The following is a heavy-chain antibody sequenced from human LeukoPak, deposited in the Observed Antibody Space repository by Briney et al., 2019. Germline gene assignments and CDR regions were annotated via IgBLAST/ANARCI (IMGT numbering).Heavy chain of an antibody. J-gene: IGHJ4*02. CDR3: ARSWNSACDY. CDR2: ISGYNGAT. V-gene: IGHV1-18*01. D-gene: IGHD1-7*01. Sequence: ASVKVSCKASGYTFTNYGIMWVRQAPGQGLEWMGWISGYNGATDYAQKFQGRVTMTTDTSTSTASMEMRSLRSDDTAVYFCARSWNSACDYWGQGTLVTVSS. CDR1: GYTFTNYG.